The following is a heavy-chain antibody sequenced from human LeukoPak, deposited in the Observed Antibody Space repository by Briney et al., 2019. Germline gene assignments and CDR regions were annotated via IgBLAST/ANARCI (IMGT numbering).Heavy chain of an antibody. D-gene: IGHD2-21*01. CDR3: ARQVIPGWFDP. V-gene: IGHV4-39*01. Sequence: SSETLSLTCTVSGGSISSSSYFWVWIRHPPGRGLEWIGSIYYSGSTYCTPSLKSRVTISVDTSKTQFSLHLSSVTAADTAVYYCARQVIPGWFDPWGQGTLVTVSS. CDR2: IYYSGST. CDR1: GGSISSSSYF. J-gene: IGHJ5*02.